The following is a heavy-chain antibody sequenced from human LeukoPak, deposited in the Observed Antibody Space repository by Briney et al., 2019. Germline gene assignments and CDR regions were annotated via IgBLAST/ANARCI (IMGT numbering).Heavy chain of an antibody. CDR2: INHSGST. CDR1: GGSFSDYY. D-gene: IGHD6-25*01. CDR3: ARAAPRSPFDY. Sequence: SETLSLTCAVYGGSFSDYYWSWIRQPPGKGLEWIGEINHSGSTNYNPSLKSRVTISVDTSKNQFSLKLSSVTAADTAVYYCARAAPRSPFDYWGQGTLVTVSA. V-gene: IGHV4-34*01. J-gene: IGHJ4*02.